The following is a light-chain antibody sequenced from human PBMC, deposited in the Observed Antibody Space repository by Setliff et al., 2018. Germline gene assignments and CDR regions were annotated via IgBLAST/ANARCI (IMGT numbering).Light chain of an antibody. CDR2: DVS. V-gene: IGLV2-11*01. CDR3: CSYAGSYPYV. Sequence: QFALAQPRSVSGSPGQSVTISCTGTSSDVGGYNYVSWYQQYPGKAPKLMIYDVSKRPSGVPDRFSGSKSGNTASLTISGLQAEDEADYYCCSYAGSYPYVFGTGTKVTVL. J-gene: IGLJ1*01. CDR1: SSDVGGYNY.